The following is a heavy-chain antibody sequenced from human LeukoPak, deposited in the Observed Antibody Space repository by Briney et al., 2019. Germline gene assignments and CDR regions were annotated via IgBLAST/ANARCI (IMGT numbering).Heavy chain of an antibody. J-gene: IGHJ4*02. CDR2: ISGSGGST. D-gene: IGHD1-26*01. V-gene: IGHV3-23*01. CDR1: GFTFSSYA. CDR3: AKGPSGSFPHYVDY. Sequence: SGGSLRLSCAASGFTFSSYAMSWVRQAPGKGLEWVSAISGSGGSTYYADSVKGRFTISRDNSKNTLYLQMNSLRAEDTAVYYCAKGPSGSFPHYVDYWGQGTLVTVSS.